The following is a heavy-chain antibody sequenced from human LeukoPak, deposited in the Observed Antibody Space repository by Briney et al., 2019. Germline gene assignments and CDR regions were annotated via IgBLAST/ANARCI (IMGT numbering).Heavy chain of an antibody. CDR1: GGSFSGYY. V-gene: IGHV4-34*01. CDR2: INHSGST. Sequence: SETLSLTCAVYGGSFSGYYWSWIRQTPGKGLGWIGEINHSGSTNYNPSLKSRVSISIDTSRNQFFLKLTSVTAADTAVYYCATNPGGYCSSTRCYGEAPWGQGTLVTVSS. D-gene: IGHD2-2*01. J-gene: IGHJ5*02. CDR3: ATNPGGYCSSTRCYGEAP.